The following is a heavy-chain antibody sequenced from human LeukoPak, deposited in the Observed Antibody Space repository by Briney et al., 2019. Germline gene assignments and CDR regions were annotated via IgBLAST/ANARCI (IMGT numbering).Heavy chain of an antibody. CDR2: IYSGGST. V-gene: IGHV3-53*01. CDR1: GFTVSSNY. CDR3: ANRVAQHDS. Sequence: PGGSLRLSCAASGFTVSSNYMSWVRQAPGKGLEWVSVIYSGGSTYYADSAKGRFTISRDNSKNTLYLQMNSLTAEDTGVYYCANRVAQHDSWGQGTLVTVSS. D-gene: IGHD3-16*01. J-gene: IGHJ5*02.